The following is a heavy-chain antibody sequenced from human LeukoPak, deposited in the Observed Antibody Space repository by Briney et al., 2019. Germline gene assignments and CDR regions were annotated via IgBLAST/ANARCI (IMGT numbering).Heavy chain of an antibody. CDR2: INQDGSAT. D-gene: IGHD1-26*01. V-gene: IGHV3-7*01. Sequence: QPGRSLRLSCAASGFTFSTYWMSWVRQAPGKGLEWVANINQDGSATNYVDSAKGRFIVSRDNAKNSVFLQMSSLRAEDTAVYYCAIAAGWEQAYWGQGTLVTVSS. J-gene: IGHJ4*02. CDR3: AIAAGWEQAY. CDR1: GFTFSTYW.